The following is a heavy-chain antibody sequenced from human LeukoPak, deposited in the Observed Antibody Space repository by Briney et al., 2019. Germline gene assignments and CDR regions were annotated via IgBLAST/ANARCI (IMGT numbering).Heavy chain of an antibody. V-gene: IGHV3-53*01. CDR1: GFTVGTNY. Sequence: PGGSLRLSCAASGFTVGTNYMSWDRRAPGKGLEWVSLIYSGSSTYYANSVKGRFTISRDNSKNTVYLQMNSLRAEDTAVYYCARDRDGFYDNSGYYYRGYFDPWGQGTLVTVSS. CDR3: ARDRDGFYDNSGYYYRGYFDP. D-gene: IGHD3-22*01. J-gene: IGHJ5*02. CDR2: IYSGSST.